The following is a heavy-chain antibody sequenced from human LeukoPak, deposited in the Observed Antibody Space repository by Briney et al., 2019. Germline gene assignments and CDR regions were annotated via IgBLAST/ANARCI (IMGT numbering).Heavy chain of an antibody. CDR2: ISYDGSNK. CDR1: GFTFSSYG. J-gene: IGHJ4*02. Sequence: GGSLRLSCAASGFTFSSYGMHWVRQAPGKGLEWVAVISYDGSNKYYADSVKGRFTISRDNSKNTLYLQMNSLRAEDTAVYYCAPKAMYYYDSSGGGQGTLVTVSS. CDR3: APKAMYYYDSSG. V-gene: IGHV3-30*03. D-gene: IGHD3-22*01.